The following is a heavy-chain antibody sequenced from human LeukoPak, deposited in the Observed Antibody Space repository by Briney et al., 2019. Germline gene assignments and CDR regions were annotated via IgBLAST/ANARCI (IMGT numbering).Heavy chain of an antibody. CDR3: WLIVGATDFDY. V-gene: IGHV3-23*01. J-gene: IGHJ4*02. D-gene: IGHD1-26*01. CDR2: ISGSGGST. CDR1: GFTFSSYA. Sequence: QTGGSLRLSCAASGFTFSSYAMSWVRQAPGKGLEWVSAISGSGGSTYYADSVKGRFTISRDNSKNTLYLQMNSLRAEDTAVYYCWLIVGATDFDYWGQGTLVTVSS.